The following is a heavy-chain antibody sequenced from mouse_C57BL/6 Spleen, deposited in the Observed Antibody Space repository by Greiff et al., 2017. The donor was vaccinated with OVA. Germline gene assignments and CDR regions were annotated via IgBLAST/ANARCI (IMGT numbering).Heavy chain of an antibody. J-gene: IGHJ2*01. D-gene: IGHD4-1*01. CDR1: GYTFTSYW. CDR3: ARELGRGYFDY. Sequence: VQLQQPGAELVRPGSSVKLSCKASGYTFTSYWMDWVKQRPGQGLEWIGNIYPSDSETHYNQKFKDKATLTVDKSSSTAYMQLSSLTSEDSAVYYCARELGRGYFDYWGQGTTLTVSS. V-gene: IGHV1-61*01. CDR2: IYPSDSET.